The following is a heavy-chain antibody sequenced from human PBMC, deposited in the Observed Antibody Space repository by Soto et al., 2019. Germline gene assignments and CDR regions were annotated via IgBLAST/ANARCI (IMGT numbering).Heavy chain of an antibody. J-gene: IGHJ5*02. CDR1: GFTFSSYA. V-gene: IGHV3-64*01. D-gene: IGHD2-2*01. CDR2: ISSNGGST. CDR3: ARGYRSSTSCYLDP. Sequence: EVQLVESGGGLVQPGGSLRLSCAASGFTFSSYAMHWVRQAPGKGLEYVSAISSNGGSTYYANSVKGRFTISRDNSKNTLYLQMGSLRAEDMAVYYCARGYRSSTSCYLDPWGQGTLVTVSS.